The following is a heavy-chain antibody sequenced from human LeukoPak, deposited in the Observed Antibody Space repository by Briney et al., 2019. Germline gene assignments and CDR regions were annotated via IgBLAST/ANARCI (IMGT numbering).Heavy chain of an antibody. CDR2: IKVDGSEK. CDR3: VRDGPFGSGTFGY. CDR1: GFSFSRSW. V-gene: IGHV3-7*01. D-gene: IGHD3-10*01. J-gene: IGHJ4*02. Sequence: PGGSLRLSCVASGFSFSRSWMSWVRQAPGKGLEWVANIKVDGSEKHYLDSVEGRFIISRDNAKSSLHLQMNNLRAEDTAEYYCVRDGPFGSGTFGYWAQGTLVSVSS.